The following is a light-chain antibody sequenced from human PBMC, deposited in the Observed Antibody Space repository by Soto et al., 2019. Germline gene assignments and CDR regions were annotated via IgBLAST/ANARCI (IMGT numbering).Light chain of an antibody. CDR1: SGDVGTYNL. Sequence: LTQPASVSGSPGQSITISCTGTSGDVGTYNLVSWYQQHPGRAPKLIIFEVNKRPSGVSNRLSGSKSGNTASLAISGLQADDEADYHCCSYAGRSNVVCGGGTKLTVL. V-gene: IGLV2-23*02. CDR2: EVN. J-gene: IGLJ2*01. CDR3: CSYAGRSNVV.